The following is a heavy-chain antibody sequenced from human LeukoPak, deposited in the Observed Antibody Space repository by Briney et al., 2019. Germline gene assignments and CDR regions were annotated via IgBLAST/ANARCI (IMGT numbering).Heavy chain of an antibody. D-gene: IGHD6-13*01. CDR2: IYPGDSDN. J-gene: IGHJ4*02. V-gene: IGHV5-51*01. CDR1: GYFFTSYW. CDR3: ARAAAAAPDY. Sequence: GGSLQISCKGSGYFFTSYWIGWVRQLPGKGLEWMGIIYPGDSDNRYSPSFQGQVTISADKSISTAYLQWSSLKASDTAMYYCARAAAAAPDYWGQGTLVTVSS.